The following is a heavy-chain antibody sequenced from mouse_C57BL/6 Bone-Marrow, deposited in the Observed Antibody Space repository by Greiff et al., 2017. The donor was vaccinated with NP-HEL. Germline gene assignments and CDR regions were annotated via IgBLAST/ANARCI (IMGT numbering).Heavy chain of an antibody. V-gene: IGHV1-22*01. J-gene: IGHJ3*01. CDR2: INPNNGGT. D-gene: IGHD1-1*01. CDR3: ARDYGSSLGFAY. Sequence: EVQLQQSGPELVKPGASVKMSCKASGYTFTDYNMHWVKQSHGKSLEWIGYINPNNGGTSYNQKFKGKATLTVNKSSSTAYMELRSLTSEDSAVYYCARDYGSSLGFAYWGQGTLVTVSA. CDR1: GYTFTDYN.